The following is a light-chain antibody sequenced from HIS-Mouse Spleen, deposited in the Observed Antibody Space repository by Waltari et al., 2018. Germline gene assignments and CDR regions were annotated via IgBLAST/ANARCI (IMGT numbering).Light chain of an antibody. Sequence: QSDLTQPASVSGSPGQSIPISCTGTSSDVGGYNYVSWYQQHPGKAPKLMIYDVSNRPSGVSNRFSGSKSGNTASLTISGLQAEDEADYYCSSYTSSSFNVVFGGGTKLTVL. J-gene: IGLJ2*01. CDR3: SSYTSSSFNVV. V-gene: IGLV2-14*03. CDR2: DVS. CDR1: SSDVGGYNY.